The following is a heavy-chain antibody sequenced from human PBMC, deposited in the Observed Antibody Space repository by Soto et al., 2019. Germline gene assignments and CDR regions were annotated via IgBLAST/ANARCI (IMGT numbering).Heavy chain of an antibody. CDR2: IYYSGST. Sequence: QLQLQESGPGLVKPSETLSLTCTVSGGSISSSSYYWGWIRQPPGKGLEWIGTIYYSGSTYYNPSFKSRVTISVDTSKNQFSLKLSSVTAADTAVYYCARHIRGNSCMDVWGQGTTVTVSS. D-gene: IGHD2-21*01. V-gene: IGHV4-39*01. J-gene: IGHJ6*02. CDR1: GGSISSSSYY. CDR3: ARHIRGNSCMDV.